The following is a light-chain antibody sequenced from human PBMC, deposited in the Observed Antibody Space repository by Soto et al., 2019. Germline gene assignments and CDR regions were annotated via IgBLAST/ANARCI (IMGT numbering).Light chain of an antibody. J-gene: IGKJ1*01. CDR2: AAS. CDR3: HQSYSSPWT. CDR1: QSISSY. Sequence: DIQMTQSPSSLSASVGDRVTITCRASQSISSYLNWYQQKPEKAPKLLICAASSLQSGVPSRFSSSGSGTDFTLTISNLQPEDFASYYCHQSYSSPWTFGQGTKVEIK. V-gene: IGKV1-39*01.